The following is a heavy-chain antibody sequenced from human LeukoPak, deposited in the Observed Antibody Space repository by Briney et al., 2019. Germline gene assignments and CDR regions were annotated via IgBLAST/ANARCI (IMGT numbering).Heavy chain of an antibody. V-gene: IGHV4-34*01. CDR1: VESFSGYF. CDR3: ARKSGYARDY. Sequence: SETLSLTCAVYVESFSGYFWNWIRQPPGKGLEWIGEINHSGSTSNHNPSLKSRVTMSVDTSKNQFSLKLSSVTAADTAVYYCARKSGYARDYWGQGNLVTVSS. CDR2: INHSGSTS. J-gene: IGHJ4*02. D-gene: IGHD5-12*01.